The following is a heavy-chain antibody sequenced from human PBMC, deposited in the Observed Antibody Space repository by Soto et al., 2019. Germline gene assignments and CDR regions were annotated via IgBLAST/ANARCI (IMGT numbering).Heavy chain of an antibody. J-gene: IGHJ4*02. CDR2: IDYRGST. CDR1: GGFISSGGYY. V-gene: IGHV4-31*03. D-gene: IGHD6-13*01. CDR3: VRRVIH. Sequence: SETLSLTCTVSGGFISSGGYYWSWIRQHPGKGLEWIGYIDYRGSTDYSPSLKSRVTISLDTSKNQFSLKLSSVTAADTAVYFCVRRVIHWALGTLVTVS.